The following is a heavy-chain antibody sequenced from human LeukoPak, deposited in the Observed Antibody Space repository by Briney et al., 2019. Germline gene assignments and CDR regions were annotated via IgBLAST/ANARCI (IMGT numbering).Heavy chain of an antibody. CDR3: ARDLGSYVDS. J-gene: IGHJ5*01. Sequence: GGSLRLSCAASGFTVSSNYMSWVRQAPGKGLEWVSIIYRDDRAFYADSVKDRFTISRDNSKKTLFLQMNSLRAEDTAVYYCARDLGSYVDSWGHGTLVTVSS. CDR2: IYRDDRA. V-gene: IGHV3-66*01. D-gene: IGHD5-18*01. CDR1: GFTVSSNY.